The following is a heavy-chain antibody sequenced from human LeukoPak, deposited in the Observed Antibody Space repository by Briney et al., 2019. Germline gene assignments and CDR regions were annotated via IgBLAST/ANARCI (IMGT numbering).Heavy chain of an antibody. CDR2: IYHSGST. CDR3: ARGNGGGWYPIPLDY. Sequence: PSETLSLTCTVSGGSISSGGYYWSWIRQPPGKGLEWIGYIYHSGSTYYNPSLKSRVTISVDRSKNQFSLKLSSVTAADTAVYYCARGNGGGWYPIPLDYWGQGALVTVSS. CDR1: GGSISSGGYY. V-gene: IGHV4-30-2*01. D-gene: IGHD6-19*01. J-gene: IGHJ4*02.